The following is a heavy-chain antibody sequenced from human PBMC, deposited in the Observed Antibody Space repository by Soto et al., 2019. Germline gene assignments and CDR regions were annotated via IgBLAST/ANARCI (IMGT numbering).Heavy chain of an antibody. Sequence: GALRLSCAASGFSFGSYALSWVRQAPGKGLEWVSTISGSDGKTFYADSVKGRFSISRDTSQNTLYLQMNSLRADDTAIYYCARWSYLDYWGQGTRVTVSS. V-gene: IGHV3-23*01. J-gene: IGHJ4*02. CDR3: ARWSYLDY. CDR1: GFSFGSYA. D-gene: IGHD3-3*01. CDR2: ISGSDGKT.